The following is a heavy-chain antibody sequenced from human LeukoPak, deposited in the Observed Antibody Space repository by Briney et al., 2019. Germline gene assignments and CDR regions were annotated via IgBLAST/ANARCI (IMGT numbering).Heavy chain of an antibody. CDR1: GFTFSSYH. V-gene: IGHV1-46*01. D-gene: IGHD3-22*01. J-gene: IGHJ4*02. Sequence: GASVKVSCKASGFTFSSYHMHWVRQAPGQGLEWMGTINPSGDTTSYAQNLQGRVTMTRDTSTSTLYMELSSLRSEDTAVYYCARFLCSGSSGNFPTGLGHWGQGTLVTVSS. CDR3: ARFLCSGSSGNFPTGLGH. CDR2: INPSGDTT.